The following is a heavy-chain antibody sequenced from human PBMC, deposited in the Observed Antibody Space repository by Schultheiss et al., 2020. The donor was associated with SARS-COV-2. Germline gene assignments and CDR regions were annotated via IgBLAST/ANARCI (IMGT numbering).Heavy chain of an antibody. CDR3: ANGPPIDY. J-gene: IGHJ4*02. V-gene: IGHV3-30*18. CDR2: ISYDGSNK. CDR1: GFTFSSYS. Sequence: GGSLRLSCAASGFTFSSYSMNWVRQAPGKGLEWVAVISYDGSNKYYADSVKGRFTISRDNSKNTLYLQMNSLRAEDTAVYYCANGPPIDYWGQGTLVTVSS.